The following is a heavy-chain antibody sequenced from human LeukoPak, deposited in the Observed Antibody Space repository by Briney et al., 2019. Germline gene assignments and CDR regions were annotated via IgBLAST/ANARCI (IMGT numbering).Heavy chain of an antibody. CDR1: GFTFSSYG. J-gene: IGHJ4*02. Sequence: GGSLRLSCAASGFTFSSYGMHWVRQAPGKGLEWVAVISFDGSNKYYADSVKGRFTISRDNAKNTLYLQMNSLRAEDTAVYYCAKRSAESSGYFNYWGQGILVTVSS. D-gene: IGHD6-19*01. CDR2: ISFDGSNK. V-gene: IGHV3-30*18. CDR3: AKRSAESSGYFNY.